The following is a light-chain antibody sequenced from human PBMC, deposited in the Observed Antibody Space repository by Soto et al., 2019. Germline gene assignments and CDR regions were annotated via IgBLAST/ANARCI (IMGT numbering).Light chain of an antibody. CDR2: DAA. Sequence: QMTQSPSTLSSSVGDRVTITCRASQSIDSWLAWYQQRTGQAPKVVIYDAANLEPGVPPRFSGSGSGTQSTLTISSLQPDDSATYCCQQYYAVPWTFGPGTKVEIK. V-gene: IGKV1-5*01. CDR1: QSIDSW. J-gene: IGKJ1*01. CDR3: QQYYAVPWT.